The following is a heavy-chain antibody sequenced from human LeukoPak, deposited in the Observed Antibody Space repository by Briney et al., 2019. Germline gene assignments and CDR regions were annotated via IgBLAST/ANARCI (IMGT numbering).Heavy chain of an antibody. CDR1: GFTFSSYS. Sequence: GGSLRLSCAASGFTFSSYSMNWVRQAPGKGLEWVSSISSSSSYVYYADSVKGRFTISRDNAKNSLYLQMNSLRAEDTAVYYCALQGHCSSTSCPLDYWGQGTLVTVSS. D-gene: IGHD2-2*01. V-gene: IGHV3-21*01. CDR2: ISSSSSYV. J-gene: IGHJ4*02. CDR3: ALQGHCSSTSCPLDY.